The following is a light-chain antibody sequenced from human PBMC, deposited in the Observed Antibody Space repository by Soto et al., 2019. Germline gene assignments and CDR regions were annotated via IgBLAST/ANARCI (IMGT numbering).Light chain of an antibody. CDR3: QQTYAAPLT. CDR2: DAS. CDR1: QNINNY. J-gene: IGKJ4*01. V-gene: IGKV1-33*01. Sequence: IQITQSPSSLSASVGDRVTITCQASQNINNYLNWYQQKPGRAPKLLIYDASNLEAGVPSRFSGSGKGTHFTLSISDLRPEDFATYYCQQTYAAPLTFGGGTKVDI.